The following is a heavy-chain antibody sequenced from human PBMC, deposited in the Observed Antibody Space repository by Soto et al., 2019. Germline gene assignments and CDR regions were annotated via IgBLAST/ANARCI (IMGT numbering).Heavy chain of an antibody. V-gene: IGHV3-23*01. Sequence: EVQLLESGGDLVQPGGSLRLSCVASEFTFSNHAMSWVRQAPGKGLEWVSAIYGDGLRTYYTDSVKGRFTISRDISKSTLYLQMNSLRAEDTALYYCAKGAMVATTATFVDYWGQGTLVTVSS. CDR2: IYGDGLRT. D-gene: IGHD5-12*01. CDR3: AKGAMVATTATFVDY. J-gene: IGHJ4*02. CDR1: EFTFSNHA.